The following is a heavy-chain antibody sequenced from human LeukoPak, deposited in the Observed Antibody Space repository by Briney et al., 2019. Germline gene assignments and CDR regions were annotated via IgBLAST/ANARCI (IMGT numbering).Heavy chain of an antibody. CDR2: IIPVYGTT. Sequence: ASVKVSCKASGGPLSSYAINWVRQAPGQGLEWTGGIIPVYGTTNFAQRFLGRVTITAGKSTSTVYMELNSLRSTDMAFYFCARGGPHGSGSLLGFDFWGQGTLVTVSS. J-gene: IGHJ4*02. CDR3: ARGGPHGSGSLLGFDF. V-gene: IGHV1-69*06. D-gene: IGHD3-10*01. CDR1: GGPLSSYA.